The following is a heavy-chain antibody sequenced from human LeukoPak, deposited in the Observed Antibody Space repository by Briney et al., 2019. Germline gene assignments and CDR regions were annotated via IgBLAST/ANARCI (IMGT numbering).Heavy chain of an antibody. CDR2: IYYSGST. V-gene: IGHV4-59*12. CDR1: GGSISSYY. CDR3: ARENTSGTNWFDP. D-gene: IGHD3-10*01. Sequence: SETLSLTCTVSGGSISSYYWSWIRQPPGKGLEWIGYIYYSGSTNYNPSLKSRVTISVDTSKNQFSLKLTSVTAADTALYYCARENTSGTNWFDPWGQGTLVTVSS. J-gene: IGHJ5*02.